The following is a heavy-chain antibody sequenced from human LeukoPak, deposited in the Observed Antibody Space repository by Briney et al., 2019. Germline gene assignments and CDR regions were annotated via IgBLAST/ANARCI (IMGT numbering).Heavy chain of an antibody. CDR1: GGSFSGYY. J-gene: IGHJ6*03. V-gene: IGHV4-34*01. Sequence: SETLSLTCAVYGGSFSGYYWSWIRQPPGKGLEWIGEINHSGSTNYNPSLKSRVTISVDTSKNQFSLKLSSVTAADTAVYYRARVQGRIAARLSSKNYYYMDVWGKGTTVTVSS. CDR2: INHSGST. CDR3: ARVQGRIAARLSSKNYYYMDV. D-gene: IGHD6-6*01.